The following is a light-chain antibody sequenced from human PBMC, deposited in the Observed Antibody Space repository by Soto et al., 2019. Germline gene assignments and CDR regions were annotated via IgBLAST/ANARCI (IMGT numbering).Light chain of an antibody. CDR2: GPS. V-gene: IGKV3-20*01. J-gene: IGKJ4*01. Sequence: EIVMTQSPGTLSLSPGERATLSCRASQSVSNSYLAWYQQKPGQAPRLLIYGPSSRATGIPDRFSGSGSGTDFTLTISRLEPGDFAVYYCQQYGSSPLSFGGGTKV. CDR1: QSVSNSY. CDR3: QQYGSSPLS.